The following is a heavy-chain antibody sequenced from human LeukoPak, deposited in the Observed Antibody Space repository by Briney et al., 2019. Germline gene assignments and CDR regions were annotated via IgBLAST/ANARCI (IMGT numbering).Heavy chain of an antibody. V-gene: IGHV3-23*01. J-gene: IGHJ5*02. D-gene: IGHD3-16*01. CDR2: IGGRGGST. CDR1: GFIFRDFT. Sequence: GGSLRLSCAASGFIFRDFTMTWVRQAPGKGPEWVSAIGGRGGSTYYADSVGGRFTISRDNSKDMVYLQMNSLKVEDTATYYCGKEGGAWGQGTKVTVSS. CDR3: GKEGGA.